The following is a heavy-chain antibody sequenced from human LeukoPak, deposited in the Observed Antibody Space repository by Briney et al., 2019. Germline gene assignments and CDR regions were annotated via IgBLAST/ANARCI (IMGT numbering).Heavy chain of an antibody. Sequence: ASVTVSCKASGGTFSSYAISWVRQAPGQGLEWMGRIIPIFGTANYAQKFQGRVTITADKSTSTAYMELSSLRSEDTAVYYCARDRVHWGSPSDKMPIDYWGQGTMATVSS. V-gene: IGHV1-69*06. J-gene: IGHJ4*02. CDR2: IIPIFGTA. D-gene: IGHD7-27*01. CDR1: GGTFSSYA. CDR3: ARDRVHWGSPSDKMPIDY.